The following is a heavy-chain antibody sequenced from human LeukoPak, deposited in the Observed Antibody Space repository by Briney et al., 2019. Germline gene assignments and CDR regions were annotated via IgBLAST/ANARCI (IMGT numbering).Heavy chain of an antibody. V-gene: IGHV4-4*07. CDR3: AGDRGSSGWHGGAFDI. J-gene: IGHJ3*02. CDR2: IYTSGST. D-gene: IGHD6-19*01. CDR1: GGSISSYY. Sequence: PSETLSLTCTVSGGSISSYYWSWIRQPAGKGLEWIGRIYTSGSTNYNPSLKSRVTMSVDTSKNQFSLKLSSVTAADTAVYYCAGDRGSSGWHGGAFDIWGQGTMVTVSS.